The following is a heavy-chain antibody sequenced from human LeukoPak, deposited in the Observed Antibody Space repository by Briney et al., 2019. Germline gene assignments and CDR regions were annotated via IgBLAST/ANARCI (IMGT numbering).Heavy chain of an antibody. CDR1: GYSFTSYW. V-gene: IGHV5-51*01. D-gene: IGHD2-15*01. CDR2: IYPSDSDT. J-gene: IGHJ4*02. Sequence: GESLKISSKGSGYSFTSYWIGWVRQMPGKGVEWMGIIYPSDSDTRYSPSFQGQVTISADKSISTAYLQWSSLTASDTAMYYCATASYCSGGSCYFDYWGQGTLVTVPS. CDR3: ATASYCSGGSCYFDY.